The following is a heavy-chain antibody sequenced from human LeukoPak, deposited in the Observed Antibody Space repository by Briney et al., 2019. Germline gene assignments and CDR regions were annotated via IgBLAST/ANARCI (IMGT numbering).Heavy chain of an antibody. CDR3: ARHMTSRIETIEY. D-gene: IGHD5-24*01. V-gene: IGHV4-39*01. CDR2: INYSGST. J-gene: IGHJ4*02. CDR1: GGSISSSSYY. Sequence: SETLSLTCTVSGGSISSSSYYWGWIRQPPGKGLEWIGSINYSGSTYYNPSLKSRVTISVDTSKNQFSLKLKYVTAADMAMYYCARHMTSRIETIEYWGQETLVTVSS.